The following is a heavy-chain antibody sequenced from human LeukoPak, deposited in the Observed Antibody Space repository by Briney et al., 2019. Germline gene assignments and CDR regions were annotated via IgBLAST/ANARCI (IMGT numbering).Heavy chain of an antibody. V-gene: IGHV3-53*01. CDR3: ARASYNWNYNY. J-gene: IGHJ4*02. CDR1: GFTVSSNY. Sequence: GGSLRLSCAASGFTVSSNYMSWVRQAPGKGLEWVSVIYSGGSTYYADSVKGRFTISRDNSKNTLYLQMNSLRAEDTAVYYCARASYNWNYNYWGQGTLVTVSS. CDR2: IYSGGST. D-gene: IGHD1-7*01.